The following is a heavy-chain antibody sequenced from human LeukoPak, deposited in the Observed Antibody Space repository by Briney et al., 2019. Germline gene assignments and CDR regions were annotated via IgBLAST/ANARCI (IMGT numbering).Heavy chain of an antibody. Sequence: KTSETLSLTRTVSGGSISSYYWSWIRQPPGKGLEWIGEINHSGSTNYNPSLKSRVTISVDTSKNQFSLKLSSVTAADTAVYYCARKLRYSSGWTVDYWGQGTLVTVSS. CDR2: INHSGST. J-gene: IGHJ4*02. D-gene: IGHD6-19*01. CDR1: GGSISSYY. CDR3: ARKLRYSSGWTVDY. V-gene: IGHV4-34*01.